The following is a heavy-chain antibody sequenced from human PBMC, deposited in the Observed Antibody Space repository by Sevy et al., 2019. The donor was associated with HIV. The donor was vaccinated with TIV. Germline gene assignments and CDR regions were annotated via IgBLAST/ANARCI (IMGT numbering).Heavy chain of an antibody. J-gene: IGHJ4*02. Sequence: GGSLRLSCAASGFTFGTYDMHWVRQAPGKGLDWVAVISHDERYKNYAESVKVRFTISRDNFKNTLFLQMDSLRPEDTAVYFCARLVSCGGDCYYLDSWGQGALVTVFS. CDR1: GFTFGTYD. D-gene: IGHD2-21*02. CDR3: ARLVSCGGDCYYLDS. CDR2: ISHDERYK. V-gene: IGHV3-30*03.